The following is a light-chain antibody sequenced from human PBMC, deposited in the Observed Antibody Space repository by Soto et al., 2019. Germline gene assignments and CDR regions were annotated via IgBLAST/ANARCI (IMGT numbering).Light chain of an antibody. CDR3: SSYTSSSTYV. V-gene: IGLV2-14*01. CDR1: SSDVGGYNY. CDR2: EVI. Sequence: SFLAQPASVSGSPGKSITIACTGTSSDVGGYNYVSWYQHHPGKAPKLMNFEVINRPSGVSHRFSGSKSGNTASLTISGLQAEDDADYYCSSYTSSSTYVFGTGTKVTVL. J-gene: IGLJ1*01.